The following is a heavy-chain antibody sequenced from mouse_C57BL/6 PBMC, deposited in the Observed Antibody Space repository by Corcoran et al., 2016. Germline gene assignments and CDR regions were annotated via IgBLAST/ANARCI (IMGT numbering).Heavy chain of an antibody. D-gene: IGHD4-1*01. CDR2: INPNNGGT. CDR1: GYTFTDYY. Sequence: EVQLQQSGPELVKPGASVKISCKASGYTFTDYYMNWVKQSHGKSLEWIGDINPNNGGTSYNQKFKGKATLTVDKSSSTAYMELRSLTSEDSAVYYCAREETDYFDYWGQGTTLTVSS. J-gene: IGHJ2*01. CDR3: AREETDYFDY. V-gene: IGHV1-26*01.